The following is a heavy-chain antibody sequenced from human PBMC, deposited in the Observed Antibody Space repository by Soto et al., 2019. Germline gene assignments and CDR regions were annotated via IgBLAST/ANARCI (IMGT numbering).Heavy chain of an antibody. V-gene: IGHV3-66*01. J-gene: IGHJ4*02. CDR3: ARDTLDEPRGLDY. CDR2: IYSGGST. CDR1: GFTVSSNY. Sequence: GGSLRLSCAASGFTVSSNYMSWVRQAPGKGLEWVSVIYSGGSTYYADSVKGRFTISRDNSKNTLYLQMNSLRAEDTAVYYCARDTLDEPRGLDYWGQGTLVTVSS.